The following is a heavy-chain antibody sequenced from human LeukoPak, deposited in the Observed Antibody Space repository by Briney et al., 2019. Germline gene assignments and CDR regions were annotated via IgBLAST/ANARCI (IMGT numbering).Heavy chain of an antibody. CDR3: ARIFLWSSLCFDY. D-gene: IGHD3-10*01. CDR2: ISGSGGST. CDR1: GFTFGDYA. V-gene: IGHV3-23*01. J-gene: IGHJ4*02. Sequence: GGSLRLSCTASGFTFGDYAMSWIRQAPGKGLEWVSVISGSGGSTYYADSVKGRFTISRDNSKNTLYLQMNSLRAEDTAVYYCARIFLWSSLCFDYWGQGTLVTVSS.